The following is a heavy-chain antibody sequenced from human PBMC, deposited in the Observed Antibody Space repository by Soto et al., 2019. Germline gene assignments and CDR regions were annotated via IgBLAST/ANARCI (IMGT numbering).Heavy chain of an antibody. J-gene: IGHJ4*02. D-gene: IGHD4-17*01. CDR2: ISGSGGST. CDR3: AKGVWVTTDNFYFDY. CDR1: GFTFSSYA. V-gene: IGHV3-23*01. Sequence: GGSLRLSCAASGFTFSSYAMSWVRQAPGKGLEWVSAISGSGGSTYYADSVKGRFTISRDNSKNTLYLQMNSLRAEDTAVYYCAKGVWVTTDNFYFDYWGQGTLVTVSS.